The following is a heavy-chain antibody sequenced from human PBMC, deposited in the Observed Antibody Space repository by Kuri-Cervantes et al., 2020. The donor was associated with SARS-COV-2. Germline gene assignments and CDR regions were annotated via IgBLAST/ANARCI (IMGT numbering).Heavy chain of an antibody. CDR2: ISTDGYNR. CDR1: GFSFSSFP. D-gene: IGHD3-16*01. CDR3: AKMGDNLSKGDYVNED. Sequence: GESLKISCEAPGFSFSSFPIHRVRHAPGKGLEWVARISTDGYNRYYVDFLKGRFPISRDNSKNTLHLDKNSLRPEDTGVYYCAKMGDNLSKGDYVNEDWGQGTTVTVSS. V-gene: IGHV3-30*18. J-gene: IGHJ6*02.